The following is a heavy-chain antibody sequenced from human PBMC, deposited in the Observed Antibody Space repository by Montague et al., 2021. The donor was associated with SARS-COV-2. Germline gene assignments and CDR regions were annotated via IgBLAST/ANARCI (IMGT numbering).Heavy chain of an antibody. CDR3: VGLRVVIGGYYPLHVDD. D-gene: IGHD3-22*01. Sequence: SETLSLTCAVSGGSISTTSHYWDWVRQPPGMGLEWIGCIYYDWTTYYSPSLESRLNMSVDTSKKQVSLKVKSLTAADTAVYSCVGLRVVIGGYYPLHVDDWGQGTLVTVSP. J-gene: IGHJ4*02. CDR1: GGSISTTSHY. V-gene: IGHV4-39*01. CDR2: IYYDWTT.